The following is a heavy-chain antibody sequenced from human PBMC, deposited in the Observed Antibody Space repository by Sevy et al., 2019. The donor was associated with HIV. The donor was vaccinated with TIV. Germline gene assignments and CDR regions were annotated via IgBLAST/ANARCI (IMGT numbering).Heavy chain of an antibody. D-gene: IGHD2-15*01. J-gene: IGHJ4*02. V-gene: IGHV3-30*18. Sequence: GGSLRLSCAASGFTFSSYGMHWVRQAPGKGLEWVAVISYDGSNKYYADSVKGRFTISRDNSKNRLYLQMISLRAEDRAVYYCANGARYCSGGSCYRSFDYWGQGTLVTVSS. CDR1: GFTFSSYG. CDR3: ANGARYCSGGSCYRSFDY. CDR2: ISYDGSNK.